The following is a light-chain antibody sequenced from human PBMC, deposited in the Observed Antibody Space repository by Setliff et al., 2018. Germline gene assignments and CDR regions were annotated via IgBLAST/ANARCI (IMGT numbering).Light chain of an antibody. CDR2: EVN. V-gene: IGLV2-23*02. CDR3: CSYVTGGTLA. J-gene: IGLJ3*02. CDR1: SSDIGSYHL. Sequence: QSALTQPASVSGSPGQSITISCAGTSSDIGSYHLVSWYQQHPGKVPKLMIYEVNKRPSGVSNRFSGFKSGNTASLTISGLQAEDEGDYYCCSYVTGGTLAFGGGTKVTVL.